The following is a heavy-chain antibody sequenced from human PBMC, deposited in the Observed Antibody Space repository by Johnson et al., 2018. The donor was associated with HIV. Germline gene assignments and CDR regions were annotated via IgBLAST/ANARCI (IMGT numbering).Heavy chain of an antibody. CDR3: AKDMGYSSFGYGFDI. D-gene: IGHD6-13*01. V-gene: IGHV3-11*04. Sequence: QVQLVESGGGLVQPGGSLRLSCAASGFTFSDYYMSWIRQAPGKGLEWVSLISWDGGSTYYADSVKGRFTISRDNARNTLYLQLNSLVAEDTAVYYCAKDMGYSSFGYGFDIWGQGTMVTVSS. CDR1: GFTFSDYY. J-gene: IGHJ3*02. CDR2: ISWDGGST.